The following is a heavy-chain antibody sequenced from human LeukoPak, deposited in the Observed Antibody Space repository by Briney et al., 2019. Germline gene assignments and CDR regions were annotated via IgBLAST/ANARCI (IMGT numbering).Heavy chain of an antibody. J-gene: IGHJ4*02. Sequence: GGSLRLSCAASGFTFSSYAMHWVRQAPGKGLEWVAVISYDGSNKYYADSVKGRFTISRDNSKNTLYLQMNSLRAEDTAVYYCARDHPNDSNWFFDYWGQGTLVTVSS. D-gene: IGHD7-27*01. CDR1: GFTFSSYA. CDR2: ISYDGSNK. V-gene: IGHV3-30-3*01. CDR3: ARDHPNDSNWFFDY.